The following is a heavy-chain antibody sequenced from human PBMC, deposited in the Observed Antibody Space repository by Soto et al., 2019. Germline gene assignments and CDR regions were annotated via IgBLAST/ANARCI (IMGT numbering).Heavy chain of an antibody. J-gene: IGHJ1*01. CDR1: GGTFSSYA. Sequence: ASVKVSCKASGGTFSSYAISWVRQAPGQGLEWMGGIIPIFGTANYAQKFQGRVTITADESTSTAYMELSSLRSEDTAVYYCARGKNYYDSSGYSPAEYFQHWGQGTLVTVSS. CDR2: IIPIFGTA. D-gene: IGHD3-22*01. CDR3: ARGKNYYDSSGYSPAEYFQH. V-gene: IGHV1-69*13.